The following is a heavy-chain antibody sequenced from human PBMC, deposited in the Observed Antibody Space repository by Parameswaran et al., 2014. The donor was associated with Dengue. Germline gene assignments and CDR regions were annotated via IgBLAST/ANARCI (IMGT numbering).Heavy chain of an antibody. D-gene: IGHD5-18*01. Sequence: WIRQPPGKGLEWIGEINHSGSTNYNPSLKSRVTISVDTSKNQFSLKLSSVTAADTAVYYCARGYSYGYSYWGQGTLVTVSS. J-gene: IGHJ4*02. CDR3: ARGYSYGYSY. V-gene: IGHV4-34*01. CDR2: INHSGST.